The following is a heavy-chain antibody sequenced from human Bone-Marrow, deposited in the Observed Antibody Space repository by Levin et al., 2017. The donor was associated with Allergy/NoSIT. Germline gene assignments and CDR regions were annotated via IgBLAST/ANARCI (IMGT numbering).Heavy chain of an antibody. CDR1: GGTFSSYT. Sequence: SVKVSCKASGGTFSSYTISWVRQAPGQGLEWMGRIIPILGIANYAQKFQGRVTITADKSTSTAYMELSSLRSEDTAVYYCARGTQGLRASPFDYWGQGTLVTVSS. V-gene: IGHV1-69*02. CDR2: IIPILGIA. J-gene: IGHJ4*02. D-gene: IGHD5-12*01. CDR3: ARGTQGLRASPFDY.